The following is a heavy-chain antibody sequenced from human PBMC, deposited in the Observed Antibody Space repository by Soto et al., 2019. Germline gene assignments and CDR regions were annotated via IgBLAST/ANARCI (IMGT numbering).Heavy chain of an antibody. CDR1: GFAFSDYY. J-gene: IGHJ6*02. CDR2: IINSSHHA. CDR3: AKSHPYCSGGSCYSPTQYYYYGMDV. Sequence: GGSLRLSCATSGFAFSDYYMGWIRQVPGKGLEWVSYIINSSHHADYADSVKGRFAISRDNSKNTLYLQMNSLRAEDTAVYYCAKSHPYCSGGSCYSPTQYYYYGMDVWGQGTTVTVSS. V-gene: IGHV3-11*06. D-gene: IGHD2-15*01.